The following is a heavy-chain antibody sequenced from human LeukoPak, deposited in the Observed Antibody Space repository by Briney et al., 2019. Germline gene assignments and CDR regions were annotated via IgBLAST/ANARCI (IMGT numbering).Heavy chain of an antibody. CDR2: IYTSGST. V-gene: IGHV4-61*02. D-gene: IGHD1-26*01. J-gene: IGHJ4*02. CDR3: ARGGGLYSGSFGDYFDY. CDR1: GGSISSGSYY. Sequence: PSETLSLTCTVSGGSISSGSYYWSWIRQPAGKGLEWIGRIYTSGSTNYNPSLKSRVTISVDTSKNQFSLKLSSVTAADTAVYYCARGGGLYSGSFGDYFDYWGQGTLVTVSS.